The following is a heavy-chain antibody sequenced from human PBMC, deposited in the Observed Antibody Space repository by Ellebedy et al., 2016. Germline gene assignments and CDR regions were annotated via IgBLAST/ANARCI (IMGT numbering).Heavy chain of an antibody. CDR3: SGGNNGLVY. CDR2: IRRDGSYI. V-gene: IGHV3-11*03. J-gene: IGHJ4*02. Sequence: GGSLRLSXTASGFTFSDYYMSWIRQAPGKGLDFVSYIRRDGSYISYADSVKGRFTMSRDNSKNSLYLQMNSLRADDPAVYYCSGGNNGLVYWGQGILVTVSS. D-gene: IGHD5-24*01. CDR1: GFTFSDYY.